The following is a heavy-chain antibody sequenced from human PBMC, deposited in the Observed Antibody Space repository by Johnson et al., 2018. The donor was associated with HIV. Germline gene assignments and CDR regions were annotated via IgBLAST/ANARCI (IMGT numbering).Heavy chain of an antibody. CDR2: ISYDGSNK. CDR3: TTALRGTVTRDGYILDAFDI. J-gene: IGHJ3*02. D-gene: IGHD5-24*01. CDR1: GFTFSGSA. V-gene: IGHV3-30-3*01. Sequence: QVQLVESGGGLVQPGGSLKLSCAASGFTFSGSAMHWVRQAPGKGLEWVAVISYDGSNKYYADSVKGRFTISRDHSKNTLYLQRNSRKTEDTAVYYCTTALRGTVTRDGYILDAFDIWGQGTMVTVSS.